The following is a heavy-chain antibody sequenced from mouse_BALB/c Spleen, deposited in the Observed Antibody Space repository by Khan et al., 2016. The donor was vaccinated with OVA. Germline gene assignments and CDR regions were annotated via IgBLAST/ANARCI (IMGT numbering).Heavy chain of an antibody. V-gene: IGHV5-6*01. CDR1: GFTFSSYS. J-gene: IGHJ3*01. CDR3: ASHLTGSFAY. Sequence: EVQGVESGGDLVKPGGSLKLSCAASGFTFSSYSMSWVRQTPDKRMEWVATISSGGDYTYYPDSVKGRFTISRDNAKNTLYLQMNSLMSEDTAMYYCASHLTGSFAYWGQGTLVTVSA. CDR2: ISSGGDYT.